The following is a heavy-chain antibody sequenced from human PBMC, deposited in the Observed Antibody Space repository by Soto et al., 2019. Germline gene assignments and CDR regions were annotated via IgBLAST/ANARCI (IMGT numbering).Heavy chain of an antibody. V-gene: IGHV4-30-4*01. CDR3: ARVWGAYIGVGRAARSYRMDM. J-gene: IGHJ6*02. CDR2: IYYSGST. D-gene: IGHD2-2*01. Sequence: SETLSLTCTFSVVSISRGDYYCRWIRQPPWTGLEWIGYIYYSGSTYYNPSLKSRVTISVDTSKNQFSLKLSSVTAADTAVYYRARVWGAYIGVGRAARSYRMDMWCQGTTREVSS. CDR1: VVSISRGDYY.